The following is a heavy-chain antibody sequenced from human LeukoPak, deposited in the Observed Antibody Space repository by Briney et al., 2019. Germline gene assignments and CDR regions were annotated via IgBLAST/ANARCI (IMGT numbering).Heavy chain of an antibody. CDR2: IIPIFGTA. CDR3: ARGGPAVAGTYI. J-gene: IGHJ6*02. Sequence: ASVKVSCKASGGTFSSYAISWVRQAPGQGLEWMGGIIPIFGTANYAQKFQGRVTISADESTSTAYMELSRLRSEDTAVYYCARGGPAVAGTYIWGQGTTVTVSS. CDR1: GGTFSSYA. D-gene: IGHD6-19*01. V-gene: IGHV1-69*01.